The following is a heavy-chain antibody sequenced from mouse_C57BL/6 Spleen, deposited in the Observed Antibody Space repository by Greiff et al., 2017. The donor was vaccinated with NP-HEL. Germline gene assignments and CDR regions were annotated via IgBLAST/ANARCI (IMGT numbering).Heavy chain of an antibody. CDR1: GYSFTDYN. J-gene: IGHJ1*03. D-gene: IGHD1-1*01. Sequence: VQLQQSGPELVKPGASVKISCKASGYSFTDYNMNWVKQSNGKSLEWIGVINPNYGTTSYNQKFKGKATLTVDQSSSTAYMQRNSLTSEDAAVYYCAREVYYGLRYFDVWGTGTTVTVSS. CDR3: AREVYYGLRYFDV. V-gene: IGHV1-39*01. CDR2: INPNYGTT.